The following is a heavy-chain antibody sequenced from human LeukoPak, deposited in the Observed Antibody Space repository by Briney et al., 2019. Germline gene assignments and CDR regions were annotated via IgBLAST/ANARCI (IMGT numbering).Heavy chain of an antibody. D-gene: IGHD3-10*01. CDR2: ISYDGRNK. J-gene: IGHJ4*02. Sequence: GGSLRLSCAASGFTFSSYSMHWVRQAPGKRLEWVAVISYDGRNKYYADSVKGRFTISRENAMSSLYLQMNSLRAEDTALYYCARDYGSGSYYNGIDYWGQGTLVSVSS. CDR3: ARDYGSGSYYNGIDY. V-gene: IGHV3-30*04. CDR1: GFTFSSYS.